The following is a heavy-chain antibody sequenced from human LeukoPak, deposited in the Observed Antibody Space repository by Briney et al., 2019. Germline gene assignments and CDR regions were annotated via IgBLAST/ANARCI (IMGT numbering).Heavy chain of an antibody. Sequence: GGSLRLSCAASGFTFSSYSMNWVRQAPGKGLEWVSSISSSSSYIYYADSVKGRFTISRDNAKNSLYLQKNSLRAEDTAVYYCARDPPSPVNRDVHFDYWGQGTLVTVSS. D-gene: IGHD5-24*01. V-gene: IGHV3-21*01. CDR1: GFTFSSYS. CDR2: ISSSSSYI. CDR3: ARDPPSPVNRDVHFDY. J-gene: IGHJ4*02.